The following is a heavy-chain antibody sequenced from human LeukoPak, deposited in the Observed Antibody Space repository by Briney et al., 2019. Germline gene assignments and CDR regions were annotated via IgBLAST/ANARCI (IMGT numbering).Heavy chain of an antibody. V-gene: IGHV4-4*07. CDR2: IYTSGST. D-gene: IGHD2-15*01. J-gene: IGHJ2*01. Sequence: PSETLSLTCTVSGGSISSYYWSWIRQPAGKGLEWIGRIYTSGSTNYNPSLKSRVAMSVDTSKNQFSLKLSSVTAADTAVYYCARDRVVVATTTPPYWYFDLWGRGTRVTVSS. CDR1: GGSISSYY. CDR3: ARDRVVVATTTPPYWYFDL.